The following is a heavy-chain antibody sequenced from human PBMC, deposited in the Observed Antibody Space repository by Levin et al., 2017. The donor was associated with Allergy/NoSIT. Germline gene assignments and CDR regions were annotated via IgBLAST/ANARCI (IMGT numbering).Heavy chain of an antibody. J-gene: IGHJ4*02. CDR1: GFTFSSYE. CDR3: ARQRGNFWSGYNYFDY. D-gene: IGHD3-3*01. Sequence: GESLKISCAASGFTFSSYEMNWVRRAPGKGLEWVSYISSTGSTIYSADSVKGRVTISRDNAKNSLYLNMNSLRAEDTAVYYCARQRGNFWSGYNYFDYWGQGTLVTVSS. V-gene: IGHV3-48*03. CDR2: ISSTGSTI.